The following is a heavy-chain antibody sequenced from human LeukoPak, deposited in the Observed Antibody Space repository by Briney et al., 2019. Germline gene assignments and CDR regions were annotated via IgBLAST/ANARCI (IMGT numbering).Heavy chain of an antibody. CDR1: GGTFSSYA. V-gene: IGHV1-69*01. D-gene: IGHD2-2*01. J-gene: IGHJ5*02. CDR2: IIPIFGTA. CDR3: ASYAGIVVVPAATSGFDP. Sequence: ASVKVSCKASGGTFSSYAISWVRQAPGQGLEGMGGIIPIFGTANYAQKFQGRVTITADESTSTAYMELSSLRSEDTAVYYCASYAGIVVVPAATSGFDPWGQGTLVTVSS.